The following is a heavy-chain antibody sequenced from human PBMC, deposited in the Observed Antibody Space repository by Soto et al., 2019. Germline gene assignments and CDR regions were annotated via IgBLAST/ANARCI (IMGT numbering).Heavy chain of an antibody. CDR1: GGSISSGGYY. Sequence: SETLSLTCTVSGGSISSGGYYWSWIRQHPGKGLEWIGYIYYSVSTYYNPSLKSRVTISVDTSKNQFSLKLSSVTAADTAVYYCEREPFTMVRGVIDYWGQGTLVTVS. D-gene: IGHD3-10*01. CDR2: IYYSVST. CDR3: EREPFTMVRGVIDY. J-gene: IGHJ4*02. V-gene: IGHV4-31*03.